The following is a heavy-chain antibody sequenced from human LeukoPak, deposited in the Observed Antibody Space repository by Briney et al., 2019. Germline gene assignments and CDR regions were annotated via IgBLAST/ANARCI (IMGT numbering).Heavy chain of an antibody. D-gene: IGHD5-24*01. CDR2: IRYDGSNK. CDR1: GFTFRSHG. Sequence: GGSLRLSCAASGFTFRSHGMHWVRQAPGKGLEWVAFIRYDGSNKYYADSVKGRFTMSRDNSKSTLYLRTNSLRADDTAVYYCARSGYNRFDYWGQGTLVTVSS. J-gene: IGHJ4*02. V-gene: IGHV3-30*02. CDR3: ARSGYNRFDY.